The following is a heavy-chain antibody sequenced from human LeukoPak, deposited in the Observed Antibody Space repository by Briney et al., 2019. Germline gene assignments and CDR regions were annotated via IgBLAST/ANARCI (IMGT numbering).Heavy chain of an antibody. J-gene: IGHJ4*02. Sequence: PGGSLRLSCAASGFTFSNYAMHWVRQAPGKGLEWVALISYDGVNKYYADSVKGRFTISRDNSKNTLYLQMNSLRAEDTAVYFCARDYSERQWELLFDYWGQGTLVTVSS. D-gene: IGHD1-26*01. V-gene: IGHV3-30*04. CDR3: ARDYSERQWELLFDY. CDR1: GFTFSNYA. CDR2: ISYDGVNK.